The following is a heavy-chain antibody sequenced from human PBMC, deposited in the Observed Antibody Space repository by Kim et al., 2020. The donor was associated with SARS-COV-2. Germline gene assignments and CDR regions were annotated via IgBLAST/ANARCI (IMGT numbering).Heavy chain of an antibody. CDR2: IKQDGSEK. V-gene: IGHV3-7*03. CDR1: GFTFSSYW. J-gene: IGHJ6*02. Sequence: GGSLRLSCAASGFTFSSYWMSWVRQAPGKGLEWVANIKQDGSEKYYVDSVKGRFTISRDNAKNSLYLQMNSLRAEDTAVYYCARDWGSSSSDVIYYYYGMDVWGQGTTVTVSS. CDR3: ARDWGSSSSDVIYYYYGMDV. D-gene: IGHD6-6*01.